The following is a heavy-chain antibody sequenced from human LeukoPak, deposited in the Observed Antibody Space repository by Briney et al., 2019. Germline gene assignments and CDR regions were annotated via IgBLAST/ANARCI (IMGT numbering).Heavy chain of an antibody. Sequence: GGSLRLSCAASGFTVSNSYMSWVRQAPGKGLEWVSVIYSGGSTYYADSVKGRFTISRDNSKNTLYLQMNSLRAEDTAVYYCARRRVAAGDAFDIWGQGTMVTVSS. J-gene: IGHJ3*02. CDR2: IYSGGST. V-gene: IGHV3-66*04. D-gene: IGHD6-13*01. CDR3: ARRRVAAGDAFDI. CDR1: GFTVSNSY.